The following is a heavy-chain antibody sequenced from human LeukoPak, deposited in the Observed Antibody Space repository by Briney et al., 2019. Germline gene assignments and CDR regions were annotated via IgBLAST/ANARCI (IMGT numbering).Heavy chain of an antibody. D-gene: IGHD6-13*01. V-gene: IGHV3-23*01. J-gene: IGHJ4*02. Sequence: GGSLRLSCAASGFTFSSYAMSWVRQAPGKGLEWVSAISGSGGSTYYADSVKGRFTISRDNSKNTLYLQMNSLRAEDTAVYYCAKFGAGSSWLEDFDYWGQGTLVTVSS. CDR2: ISGSGGST. CDR3: AKFGAGSSWLEDFDY. CDR1: GFTFSSYA.